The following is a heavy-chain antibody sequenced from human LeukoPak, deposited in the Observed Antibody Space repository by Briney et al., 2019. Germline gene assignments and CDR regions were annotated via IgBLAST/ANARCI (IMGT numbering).Heavy chain of an antibody. CDR3: ARDGDGYNSPADY. CDR1: GYTFTGYY. J-gene: IGHJ4*02. CDR2: INPNSGGT. D-gene: IGHD5-24*01. Sequence: GASVKVSCKASGYTFTGYYMHWVRQAPGQGLEWMGWINPNSGGTNYAQKFQGRVTMTRDTSISTAYMELSRLRSDDTAVYYCARDGDGYNSPADYWGQGTLVTVSS. V-gene: IGHV1-2*02.